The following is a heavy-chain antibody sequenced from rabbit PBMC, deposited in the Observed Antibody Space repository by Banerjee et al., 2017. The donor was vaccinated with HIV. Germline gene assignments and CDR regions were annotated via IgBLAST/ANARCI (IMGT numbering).Heavy chain of an antibody. D-gene: IGHD6-1*01. CDR2: IYAGSSAYI. J-gene: IGHJ3*01. V-gene: IGHV1S45*01. CDR1: GFSFSSNYY. Sequence: QEQLEESGGDLVKPEGSLTLTCTASGFSFSSNYYMCWVRQAPGKGLEWIACIYAGSSAYIYYASWAKGRFTISKTSSTTVTLQMTSLTAADTATYFCARWRYFDYDYMDLWGQGTLVTVS. CDR3: ARWRYFDYDYMDL.